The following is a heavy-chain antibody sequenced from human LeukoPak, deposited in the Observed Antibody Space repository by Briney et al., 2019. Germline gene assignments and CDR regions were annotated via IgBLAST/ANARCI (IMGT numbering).Heavy chain of an antibody. D-gene: IGHD6-25*01. J-gene: IGHJ3*02. V-gene: IGHV3-23*01. CDR2: ISGSGGST. CDR1: GFTFSSSA. Sequence: PGGSLRLSCIASGFTFSSSAMSWVRQAPGKGLEWVSVISGSGGSTYYADSVKGRFTISRDNSKNTLYLQMNSLRAEDTAIYYCAKDRGTSLCDAFDIWGQGTMVTVSS. CDR3: AKDRGTSLCDAFDI.